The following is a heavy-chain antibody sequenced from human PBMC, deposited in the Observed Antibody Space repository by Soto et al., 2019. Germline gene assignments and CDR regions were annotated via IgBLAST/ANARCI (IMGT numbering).Heavy chain of an antibody. D-gene: IGHD3-22*01. J-gene: IGHJ4*02. V-gene: IGHV1-18*01. CDR2: ISAYNGNT. CDR3: ARDSPSYYYDSSGLDY. Sequence: ASVKVSCKASGYTFTSYGISWVRQAPGQGLEWMGWISAYNGNTNYAQKLQGRVTMTTDTSTSTAYMELRSLRSDDTAVYYCARDSPSYYYDSSGLDYWGQGTLVTISS. CDR1: GYTFTSYG.